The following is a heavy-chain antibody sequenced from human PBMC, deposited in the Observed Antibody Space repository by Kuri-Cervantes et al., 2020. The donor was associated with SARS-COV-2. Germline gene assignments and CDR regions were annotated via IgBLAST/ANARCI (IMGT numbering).Heavy chain of an antibody. CDR2: VNHRGST. CDR1: GESFSGYY. Sequence: SETLSLTCAFYGESFSGYYWNWIRQSPGKGLEWIGEVNHRGSTNYNPSLKSRVTISVDTSSKQFSLHLSSVTAADTAVYYCARHYRTVNYSNYGRTPLDYWGQGTLVTVSS. J-gene: IGHJ4*02. D-gene: IGHD4-11*01. V-gene: IGHV4-34*01. CDR3: ARHYRTVNYSNYGRTPLDY.